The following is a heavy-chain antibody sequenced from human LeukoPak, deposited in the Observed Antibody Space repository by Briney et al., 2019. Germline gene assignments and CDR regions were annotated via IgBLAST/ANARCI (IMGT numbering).Heavy chain of an antibody. CDR3: ARLGSLSSGSAGGFDY. D-gene: IGHD6-19*01. Sequence: ASVKVSCKASDYTFTSYGISWVRQAPGQGLEWMGWISAYNGNTNYAQKLQGRVTMTTDTSTSTAYMELRSLRSDDTAVYYCARLGSLSSGSAGGFDYWGQGTLVTVSS. J-gene: IGHJ4*02. CDR1: DYTFTSYG. CDR2: ISAYNGNT. V-gene: IGHV1-18*01.